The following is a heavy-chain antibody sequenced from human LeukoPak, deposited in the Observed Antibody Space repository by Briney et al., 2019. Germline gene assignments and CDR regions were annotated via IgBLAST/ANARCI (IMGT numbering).Heavy chain of an antibody. CDR3: ARGRVEDYYGSGRDSYLSYYYYYMDV. D-gene: IGHD3-10*01. J-gene: IGHJ6*03. CDR1: GFTFTSYW. Sequence: ASVKVSCKASGFTFTSYWMHWVRQAPGQGPEWMGIINPSGGSTSYAQKFQGRVTMTRDMSTSTVYLQMNSLRAEDTAVYYCARGRVEDYYGSGRDSYLSYYYYYMDVWGKGTTVTVSS. V-gene: IGHV1-46*01. CDR2: INPSGGST.